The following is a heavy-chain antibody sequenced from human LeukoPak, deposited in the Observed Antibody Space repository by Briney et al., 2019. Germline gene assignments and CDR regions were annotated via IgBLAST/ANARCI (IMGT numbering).Heavy chain of an antibody. J-gene: IGHJ4*02. V-gene: IGHV1-69*04. CDR3: ASPPYYYDSSGYYF. CDR1: GGTFSSYA. Sequence: GASVKVSCEASGGTFSSYAISWVRQAPGQGLEWMGRIIPILGIANYAQKSQGRVTITADKSTSTAYMELSSLRSEDTAVYYCASPPYYYDSSGYYFWGQGTLVTVSS. D-gene: IGHD3-22*01. CDR2: IIPILGIA.